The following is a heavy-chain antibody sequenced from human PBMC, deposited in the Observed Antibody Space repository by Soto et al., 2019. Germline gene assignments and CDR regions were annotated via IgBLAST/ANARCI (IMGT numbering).Heavy chain of an antibody. D-gene: IGHD3-3*01. CDR1: GGSISSGGYY. CDR2: IYYSGST. V-gene: IGHV4-31*03. Sequence: PMSLTCTVSGGSISSGGYYWSWIRQHPGKGLEWIGYIYYSGSTYYNPSLKSRVTISVDTSKNQFSLKLSSVTAADTAGYYWARVFEVQEPRGRDGWGKGTKVT. J-gene: IGHJ6*03. CDR3: ARVFEVQEPRGRDG.